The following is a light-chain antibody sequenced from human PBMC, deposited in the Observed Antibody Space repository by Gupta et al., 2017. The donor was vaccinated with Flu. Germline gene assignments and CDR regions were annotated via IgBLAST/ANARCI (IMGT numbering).Light chain of an antibody. J-gene: IGKJ4*01. Sequence: PSTLSACVGDRVTITCRASQSVSTWLTWYQQRPGKAPKILIRKASKVESGVPSRFSGSGSGTEFTLTISNLQPDDLATYSCPHESNNALTFGGGTKVEIK. CDR3: PHESNNALT. CDR1: QSVSTW. V-gene: IGKV1-5*03. CDR2: KAS.